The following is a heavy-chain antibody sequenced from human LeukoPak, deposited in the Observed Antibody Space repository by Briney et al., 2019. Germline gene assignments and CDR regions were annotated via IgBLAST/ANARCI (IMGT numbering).Heavy chain of an antibody. CDR1: VDTFTAYY. J-gene: IGHJ4*02. D-gene: IGHD6-13*01. CDR2: IDPNSGGT. Sequence: ASVNVSCKAPVDTFTAYYILGVRQAPGQGLEWLGWIDPNSGGTNYAQKFQGRVTMTREMSISSVYMELTRVTSDDTAVYYCAREGSSSWYLYWGQGTLVTVSS. V-gene: IGHV1-2*02. CDR3: AREGSSSWYLY.